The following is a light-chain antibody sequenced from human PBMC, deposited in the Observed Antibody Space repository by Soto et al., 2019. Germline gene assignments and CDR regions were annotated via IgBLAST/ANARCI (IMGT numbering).Light chain of an antibody. CDR1: QVIDNY. J-gene: IGKJ1*01. CDR2: AGS. V-gene: IGKV1-27*01. CDR3: QKYNSAPWT. Sequence: DIQMTQSPSSLSASVGDRVTITCRASQVIDNYLAWYQQQPGKVPRLLIYAGSVLQAGVPPRFTGSGSGTYFTLTISSLQPEDVATYFCQKYNSAPWTFGQGTKVEIK.